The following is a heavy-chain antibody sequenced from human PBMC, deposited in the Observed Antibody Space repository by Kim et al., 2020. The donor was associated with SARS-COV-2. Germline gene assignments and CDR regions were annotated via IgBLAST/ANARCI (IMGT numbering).Heavy chain of an antibody. Sequence: SETLSLTCTVSGGSISSGGYYWSWIRQHPGKGLEWIGYIYYSGSTYYNPSLKSRVTISVDTSKNQFSLKLSSVTAADTAVYYCAREVNGYGSGSYDIDPWGQGTLVTVSS. J-gene: IGHJ5*02. CDR1: GGSISSGGYY. CDR2: IYYSGST. CDR3: AREVNGYGSGSYDIDP. D-gene: IGHD3-10*01. V-gene: IGHV4-31*03.